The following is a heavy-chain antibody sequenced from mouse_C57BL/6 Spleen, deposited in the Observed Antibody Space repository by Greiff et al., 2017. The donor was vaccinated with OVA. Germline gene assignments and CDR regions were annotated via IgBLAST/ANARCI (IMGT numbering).Heavy chain of an antibody. V-gene: IGHV2-9*01. CDR1: GFSLTSYG. J-gene: IGHJ3*01. CDR2: IWGGGST. D-gene: IGHD1-1*01. CDR3: ARRDDGSGLAY. Sequence: VHLVESGPGLVAPSQSLSITCTVSGFSLTSYGVDWVRQPPGKGLEWLGVIWGGGSTNYYSALMSRLSISKDNSKSQVFVKMNSLQTDDTATYYCARRDDGSGLAYWGQGTPVTVSA.